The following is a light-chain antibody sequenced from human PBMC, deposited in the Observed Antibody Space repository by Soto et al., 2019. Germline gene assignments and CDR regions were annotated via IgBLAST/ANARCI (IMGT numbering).Light chain of an antibody. V-gene: IGLV1-40*01. CDR2: GNI. Sequence: QSVLTQPPSVSGAPGQRVTICCTGSSSNIGAGYDVHWYQQLPGTAPKLLIYGNINRPSGVPDRFSGSKSGTSASLAITGLQAEDESDYYCQSYDSSLSGSVFGGGTKLTVL. CDR3: QSYDSSLSGSV. J-gene: IGLJ3*02. CDR1: SSNIGAGYD.